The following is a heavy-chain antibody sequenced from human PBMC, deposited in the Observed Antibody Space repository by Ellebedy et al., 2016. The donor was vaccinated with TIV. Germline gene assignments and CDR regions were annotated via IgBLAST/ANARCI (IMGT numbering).Heavy chain of an antibody. CDR3: ARGARSGYCSGGSCFPFDY. J-gene: IGHJ4*02. V-gene: IGHV3-33*01. Sequence: GESLKISCAASGFTFSSYGMHWVRQAPGKGLEWVAVIWYDGSNKYYADSVKGRFTISRDNSKNKLYLQMNSLRAEDTAVYYCARGARSGYCSGGSCFPFDYWGQGTLVTVSS. CDR2: IWYDGSNK. CDR1: GFTFSSYG. D-gene: IGHD2-15*01.